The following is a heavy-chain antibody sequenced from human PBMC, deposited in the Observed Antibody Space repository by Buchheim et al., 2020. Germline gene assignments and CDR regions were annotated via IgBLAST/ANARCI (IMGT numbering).Heavy chain of an antibody. D-gene: IGHD1-26*01. V-gene: IGHV4-34*01. CDR3: ARHGGVGATRFDY. J-gene: IGHJ4*02. Sequence: QVQLQQWGAGLLKPSETLSLTCAVYGGSFSGYYWSWIRQPPGKGLEWIGSIYYSGSTYYNPSLKSRVTISVDTSKNQFSLKLGSVTAADTAVYYCARHGGVGATRFDYWGQGTL. CDR2: IYYSGST. CDR1: GGSFSGYY.